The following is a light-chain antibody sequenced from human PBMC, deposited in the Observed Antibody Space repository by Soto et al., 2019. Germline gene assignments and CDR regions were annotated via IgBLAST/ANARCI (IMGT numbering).Light chain of an antibody. CDR3: QQYNNWPPYT. V-gene: IGKV3-15*01. Sequence: EIVMTQSPATLSVSPGERATLSCRASQSVSSNLAWYQQKPGQAPRRLIYGASTRATGIPARFSGSGSGTEFTLTISSLQSEDFAVYYWQQYNNWPPYTFGQGTKLEIK. CDR1: QSVSSN. CDR2: GAS. J-gene: IGKJ2*01.